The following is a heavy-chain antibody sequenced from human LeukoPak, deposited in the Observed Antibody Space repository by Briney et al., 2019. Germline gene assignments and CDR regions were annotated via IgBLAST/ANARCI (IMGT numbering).Heavy chain of an antibody. CDR2: INHSGST. Sequence: SETLSLTCAVYGGSFTVYYWSWIRQPPGKGLEWIGEINHSGSTNYNSSLKSRVTISVDTSKNQFSMKLSSVTAADTAVYYCATGPSPLRTTVAFDYWGQGTLVTVSS. D-gene: IGHD4-17*01. J-gene: IGHJ4*02. CDR3: ATGPSPLRTTVAFDY. V-gene: IGHV4-34*01. CDR1: GGSFTVYY.